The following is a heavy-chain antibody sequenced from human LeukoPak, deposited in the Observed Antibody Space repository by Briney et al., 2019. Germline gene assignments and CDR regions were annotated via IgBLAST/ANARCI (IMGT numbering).Heavy chain of an antibody. D-gene: IGHD2-8*01. CDR3: ARDSFPLINECMLL. V-gene: IGHV4-59*01. CDR1: GGSISSYY. CDR2: IYYSGST. Sequence: TSETLSLTCTVSGGSISSYYWSWIRQPPGKGLEWIGYIYYSGSTNYNPSLKSRVTISVDTSKNQFSLKLSSVTAADTAVYYCARDSFPLINECMLLWGQGTLVTVSS. J-gene: IGHJ4*02.